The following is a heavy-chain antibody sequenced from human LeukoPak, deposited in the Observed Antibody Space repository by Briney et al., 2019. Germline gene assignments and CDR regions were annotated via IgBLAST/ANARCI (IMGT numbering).Heavy chain of an antibody. D-gene: IGHD2-15*01. V-gene: IGHV4-61*02. J-gene: IGHJ6*03. CDR3: ARDIAPYYYYMDV. CDR1: GGSISSGSYY. Sequence: SQTLSLTCTVSGGSISSGSYYWSWIRQPAGKGLEWIGRIYTSGSTNYNPSLKSRVTMSVDTSKNQFSLKLSSVTAADTAVYYCARDIAPYYYYMDVWGKGTTVTISS. CDR2: IYTSGST.